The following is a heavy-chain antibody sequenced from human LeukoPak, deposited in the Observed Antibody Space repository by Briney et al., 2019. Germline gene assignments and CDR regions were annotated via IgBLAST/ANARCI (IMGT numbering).Heavy chain of an antibody. Sequence: GGSLRLSCTASGFTFGDYAMSWVRQAPGKGLEWVGFIRSKAYGGTTEYAASVKGRFTTSRDDSKSIAYLQMNSLKTEDTAVYYCILDYYDSSGYPHDAFDIWGQGTMVTVSS. V-gene: IGHV3-49*04. CDR1: GFTFGDYA. D-gene: IGHD3-22*01. CDR3: ILDYYDSSGYPHDAFDI. CDR2: IRSKAYGGTT. J-gene: IGHJ3*02.